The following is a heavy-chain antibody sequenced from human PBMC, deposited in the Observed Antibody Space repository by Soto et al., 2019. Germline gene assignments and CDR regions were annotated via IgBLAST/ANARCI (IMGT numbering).Heavy chain of an antibody. V-gene: IGHV3-9*01. J-gene: IGHJ3*02. CDR2: ISWNSGSI. CDR3: AKDKVSYGPLGAFDI. Sequence: SLRLSCAASGFTFDDYAMHWVRQAPGKGLEWVSGISWNSGSIGYADSVKGRFTISRDNAKNSLYLQMNSLRAEDTALYYCAKDKVSYGPLGAFDIWGQGTMVTVSS. D-gene: IGHD5-18*01. CDR1: GFTFDDYA.